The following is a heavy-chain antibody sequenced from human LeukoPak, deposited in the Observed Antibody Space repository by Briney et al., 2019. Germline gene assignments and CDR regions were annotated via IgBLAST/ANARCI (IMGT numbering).Heavy chain of an antibody. V-gene: IGHV4-59*01. CDR2: IYYSGST. D-gene: IGHD5-24*01. Sequence: PSETLSLTCTVSGGSISSYYWSWIRQPPGKGLEWIGYIYYSGSTNYNPSLKSRVTISVDTSKNQFSLKLSSVTAADTAVYYCARDRDGYLYYFDYWGRGTLVTVSS. J-gene: IGHJ4*02. CDR1: GGSISSYY. CDR3: ARDRDGYLYYFDY.